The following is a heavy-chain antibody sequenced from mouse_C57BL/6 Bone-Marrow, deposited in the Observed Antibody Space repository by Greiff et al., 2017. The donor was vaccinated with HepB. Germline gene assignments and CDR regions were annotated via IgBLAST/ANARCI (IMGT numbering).Heavy chain of an antibody. Sequence: EVKLMESGGGLVQPGESLKLSCESNEYEFPSHDMSWVRKTPEKRLELVAAINSDGGSTYYPDTMERRFIISRDNTKKTLYLQMSSLRSEDTDLYYCARLYSNYDYAMDYWGQGTSVTVSS. D-gene: IGHD2-5*01. V-gene: IGHV5-2*01. CDR3: ARLYSNYDYAMDY. CDR1: EYEFPSHD. CDR2: INSDGGST. J-gene: IGHJ4*01.